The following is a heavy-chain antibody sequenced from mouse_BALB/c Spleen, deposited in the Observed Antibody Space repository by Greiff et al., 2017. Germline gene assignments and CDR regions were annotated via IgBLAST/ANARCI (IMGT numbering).Heavy chain of an antibody. Sequence: EVHLVESGGDLVKPGGSLKLSCAASGFTFSSYGMSWVRQTPDKRLEWVATISSGGSYTYYPDSVKGRFTISRDNAKNTLYLQMSSLKSEDTAMYYCARHEVGGFDYWGQGTTLTVSS. CDR1: GFTFSSYG. D-gene: IGHD3-1*01. V-gene: IGHV5-6*01. J-gene: IGHJ2*01. CDR3: ARHEVGGFDY. CDR2: ISSGGSYT.